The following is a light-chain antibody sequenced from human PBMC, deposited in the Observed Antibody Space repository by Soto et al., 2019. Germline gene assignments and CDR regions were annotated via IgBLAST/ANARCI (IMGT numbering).Light chain of an antibody. Sequence: DIQLTQSTSFLSASVGDRVTITCRASQGISSYLAWFQQKPGRAPNLLIYGASTLQSGVPSRFSGSGSGTDFTLTISNLQPEDFATYYCQQLNAYPLTFGQGTRLEIK. CDR2: GAS. CDR1: QGISSY. J-gene: IGKJ5*01. V-gene: IGKV1-9*01. CDR3: QQLNAYPLT.